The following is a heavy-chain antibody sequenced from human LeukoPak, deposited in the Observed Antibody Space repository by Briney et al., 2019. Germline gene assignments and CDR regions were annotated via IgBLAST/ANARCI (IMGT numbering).Heavy chain of an antibody. Sequence: GRSLRLSCAASGFTFSSYAMHWVRQAPGKGLEWVAVISYDGSNKYYADSVKGRFTISRDNSKNTLYLQMNSLRAEDTAVYYCARRAYGGNWFDPWGQGTLVTVSS. CDR2: ISYDGSNK. J-gene: IGHJ5*02. D-gene: IGHD3-10*01. CDR3: ARRAYGGNWFDP. V-gene: IGHV3-30-3*01. CDR1: GFTFSSYA.